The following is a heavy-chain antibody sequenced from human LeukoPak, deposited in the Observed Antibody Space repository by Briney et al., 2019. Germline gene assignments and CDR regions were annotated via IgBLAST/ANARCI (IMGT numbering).Heavy chain of an antibody. J-gene: IGHJ6*02. Sequence: GGSLRLSCAASGFTFSSYSMNWVRQAPGKGLEWVSSISSSSSYIYYADSVKGRFTISRDNAKNSLYLQMNSLRAEDTAVYCCAREITANGMDVWGQGTTVTVSS. CDR3: AREITANGMDV. D-gene: IGHD3-10*01. CDR1: GFTFSSYS. V-gene: IGHV3-21*01. CDR2: ISSSSSYI.